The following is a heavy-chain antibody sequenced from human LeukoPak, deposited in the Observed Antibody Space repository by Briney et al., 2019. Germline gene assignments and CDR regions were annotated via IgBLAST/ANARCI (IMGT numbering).Heavy chain of an antibody. V-gene: IGHV3-7*03. J-gene: IGHJ4*02. Sequence: GSLRLSCAASGFALSSHWMTWVRQVPGRGPEWVANVNRDGSETYYLDSVKGRFTISKDNAKNTLYLQMNSLRAEDTAVYYCAKNLNPFDYWGQGTLVTVSS. CDR2: VNRDGSET. CDR1: GFALSSHW. CDR3: AKNLNPFDY. D-gene: IGHD2/OR15-2a*01.